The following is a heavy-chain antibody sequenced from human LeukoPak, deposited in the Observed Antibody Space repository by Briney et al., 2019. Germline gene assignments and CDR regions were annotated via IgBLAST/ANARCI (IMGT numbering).Heavy chain of an antibody. J-gene: IGHJ4*02. CDR2: IYYSGST. CDR3: ARLVHGATTPQYYFDY. V-gene: IGHV4-39*01. D-gene: IGHD1-26*01. Sequence: SETLSLTCTAPDGSISSSSYSWGWIRQPPGKGLSWIGSIYYSGSTYYNPSLKSRVTISVDTSKNQFSLKLSSVTAADTAVYYCARLVHGATTPQYYFDYWGQGTLVTVSS. CDR1: DGSISSSSYS.